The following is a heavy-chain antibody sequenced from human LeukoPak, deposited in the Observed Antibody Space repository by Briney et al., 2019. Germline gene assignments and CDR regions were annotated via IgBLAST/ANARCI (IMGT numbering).Heavy chain of an antibody. CDR1: GYTFTSYG. V-gene: IGHV1-18*01. Sequence: GASVKVSCKASGYTFTSYGISWVRQAPGQGLEWMGWISAYNGNTNYAQKLQGRVTMTTDTSTSTAYMELRSLRSDDTAVYYCARAIPFPVRATTGYYYYMDVWGKGTTVTVSS. J-gene: IGHJ6*03. D-gene: IGHD1-26*01. CDR3: ARAIPFPVRATTGYYYYMDV. CDR2: ISAYNGNT.